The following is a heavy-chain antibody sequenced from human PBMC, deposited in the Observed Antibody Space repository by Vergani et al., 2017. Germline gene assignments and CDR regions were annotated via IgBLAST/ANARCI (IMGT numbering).Heavy chain of an antibody. Sequence: QVQLQESGPGLVKPSETLSLTCTVSGGSISSYYWSWIRQPPGKGLEWIGYIYYSGSTNYNPSLKSRVTISVDTSKNQFSLKLSSVTAADTAVYYCARGRYTAMGIFDYWGQGTLVTVSS. CDR1: GGSISSYY. V-gene: IGHV4-59*01. CDR2: IYYSGST. D-gene: IGHD5-18*01. J-gene: IGHJ4*02. CDR3: ARGRYTAMGIFDY.